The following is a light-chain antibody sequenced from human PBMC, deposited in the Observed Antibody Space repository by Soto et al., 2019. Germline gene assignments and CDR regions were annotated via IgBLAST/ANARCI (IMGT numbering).Light chain of an antibody. Sequence: DIVMTQSPATLSESPGERVTLSCRASQYISSNLAWYQQKPGQPPRLLIYDATSRATGIPSRFSGSGSGTDFTLTIIRLQSEDFAVYFWQQYHDWPRLTFGGGTKVEIK. CDR2: DAT. CDR3: QQYHDWPRLT. J-gene: IGKJ4*01. CDR1: QYISSN. V-gene: IGKV3D-15*01.